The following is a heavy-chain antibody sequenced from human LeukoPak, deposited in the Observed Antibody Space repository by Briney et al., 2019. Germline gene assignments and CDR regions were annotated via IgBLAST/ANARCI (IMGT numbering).Heavy chain of an antibody. CDR2: IYYSGST. J-gene: IGHJ6*04. CDR3: ARDRGGGSDV. CDR1: GGSISSGGYY. Sequence: SETLSLTCTVSGGSISSGGYYWSWIRQHPGKGLEWIGYIYYSGSTYCNPSLKSRVTISVDTSKNQFSLKLSSVTAADTAVYYCARDRGGGSDVWGKGTTVTVSS. V-gene: IGHV4-31*03.